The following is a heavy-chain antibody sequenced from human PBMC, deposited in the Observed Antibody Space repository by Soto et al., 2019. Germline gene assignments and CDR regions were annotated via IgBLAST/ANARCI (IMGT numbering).Heavy chain of an antibody. CDR3: ARYFMVPVDFFDY. CDR2: IYYSGST. V-gene: IGHV4-59*01. D-gene: IGHD3-10*01. J-gene: IGHJ4*02. CDR1: NGSLSSNY. Sequence: SETLSLTCTVSNGSLSSNYWSWIRQSPGKGLEWIGNIYYSGSTNYNPSLKSRVTMSVDTSKNQFTLKLSSVTAADTGVYFCARYFMVPVDFFDYWGQGTLVTASS.